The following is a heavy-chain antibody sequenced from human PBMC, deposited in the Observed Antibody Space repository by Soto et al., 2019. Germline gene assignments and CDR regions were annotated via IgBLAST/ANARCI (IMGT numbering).Heavy chain of an antibody. CDR2: IYSGGST. V-gene: IGHV3-53*01. CDR3: ARDVAGVRGYYYYGMDV. J-gene: IGHJ6*02. Sequence: EVQLLESGGGLIQPGGSLRLSCAASGFTVSSNYMRWVRQAPAKGLERVSVIYSGGSTYYADSVKGRFTSSRDNSKNTLYLQMNSLRAEDTAVYYCARDVAGVRGYYYYGMDVWGQGTTVTVSS. D-gene: IGHD6-19*01. CDR1: GFTVSSNY.